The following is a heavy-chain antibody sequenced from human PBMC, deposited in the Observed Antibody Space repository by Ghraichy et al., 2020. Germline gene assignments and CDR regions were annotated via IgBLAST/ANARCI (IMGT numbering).Heavy chain of an antibody. D-gene: IGHD5-12*01. J-gene: IGHJ4*02. Sequence: SGPTLVKPTQTLTLTCTFSGFSLRTSGAGVGWIRQPPGKAPEWLALIYWNDDKRSSPSLRSRLTITKDTSRNRVVLTMTNMDPVDTATYYCVHLARSYNGHDYLPYCFDFWGLGTLVTVSS. CDR2: IYWNDDK. CDR1: GFSLRTSGAG. V-gene: IGHV2-5*01. CDR3: VHLARSYNGHDYLPYCFDF.